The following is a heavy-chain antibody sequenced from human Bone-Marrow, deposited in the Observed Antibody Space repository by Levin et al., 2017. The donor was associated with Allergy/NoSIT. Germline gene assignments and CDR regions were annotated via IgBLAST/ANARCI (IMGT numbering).Heavy chain of an antibody. CDR3: ARRERVTMFYAFDM. V-gene: IGHV5-51*01. D-gene: IGHD5-24*01. CDR2: IYPGDSDI. Sequence: GESLKISCKGSGYSFTTYWIAWVRQMPGKGLEWMGIIYPGDSDITYSPSFEGQVTISADKSTSTAYLQWSSLKPSDTAMYYCARRERVTMFYAFDMWGQGRMVTVSS. J-gene: IGHJ3*02. CDR1: GYSFTTYW.